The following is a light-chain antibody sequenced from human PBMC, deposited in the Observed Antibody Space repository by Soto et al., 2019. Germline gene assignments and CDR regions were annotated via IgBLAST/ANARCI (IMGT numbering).Light chain of an antibody. Sequence: VLTQSPGTLSLSPGERATLSCRASQSVSSSYLAWYQQKPGQAPRLLIYGASSRATGIPDRFSGSGSGTDFTLTISRLEPEDFAVYYCQQYGSSPTFGGGTKVEIK. CDR1: QSVSSSY. CDR3: QQYGSSPT. CDR2: GAS. V-gene: IGKV3-20*01. J-gene: IGKJ4*01.